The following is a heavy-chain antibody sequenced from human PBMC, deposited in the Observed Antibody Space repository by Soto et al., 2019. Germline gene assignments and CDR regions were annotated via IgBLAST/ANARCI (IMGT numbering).Heavy chain of an antibody. Sequence: PGESLKISCKGFGYTFTNCWIGWVRQMPGKGPEWMGIIYPGDSDTKYNPSFQGQVTISADKSITTTYLLWSSLKASDTAIYYFAASIFYYGMDVWGQGTTVTVSS. CDR3: AASIFYYGMDV. CDR1: GYTFTNCW. J-gene: IGHJ6*02. V-gene: IGHV5-51*01. CDR2: IYPGDSDT.